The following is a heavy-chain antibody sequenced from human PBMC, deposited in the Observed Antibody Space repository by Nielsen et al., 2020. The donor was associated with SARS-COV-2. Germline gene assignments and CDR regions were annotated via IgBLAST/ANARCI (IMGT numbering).Heavy chain of an antibody. J-gene: IGHJ4*02. V-gene: IGHV4-39*01. CDR1: GGSINSSSYY. Sequence: SETLSLTCTVSGGSINSSSYYWGWIRQPPGKGLEWIGSIYYSGSTYYNPSLKSRVTISVDTSKNQFSLKLSSVTAADTAVYYCTRSSGWKDYWGQGTLVTVSS. D-gene: IGHD6-19*01. CDR3: TRSSGWKDY. CDR2: IYYSGST.